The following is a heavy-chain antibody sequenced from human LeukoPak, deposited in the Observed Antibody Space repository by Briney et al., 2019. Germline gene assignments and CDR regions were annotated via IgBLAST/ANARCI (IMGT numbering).Heavy chain of an antibody. CDR3: AGKGYFDWLLDY. Sequence: GVSLRLSCAASGFTFSHYSMNWVRQAPGKGLEWVSSISSSSNYIYYADSVKGRFTISRDNAKNSLYLQMNSLRAEDTAVYYCAGKGYFDWLLDYWGQGTLVTVSS. J-gene: IGHJ4*02. V-gene: IGHV3-21*01. D-gene: IGHD3-9*01. CDR2: ISSSSNYI. CDR1: GFTFSHYS.